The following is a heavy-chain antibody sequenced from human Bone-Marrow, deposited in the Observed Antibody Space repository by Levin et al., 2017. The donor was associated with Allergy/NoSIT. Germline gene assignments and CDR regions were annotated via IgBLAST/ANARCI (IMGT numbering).Heavy chain of an antibody. V-gene: IGHV3-72*01. CDR3: ARDRNYGSGGHGAFDI. CDR2: TRNKANSYTT. CDR1: GFTFSDHY. D-gene: IGHD3-10*01. J-gene: IGHJ3*02. Sequence: LSLTCAASGFTFSDHYMDWVRQAPGKGLEWVGRTRNKANSYTTEYAASVKGRFTISRDDSKNSLYLQMNSLKTEDTAVYYCARDRNYGSGGHGAFDIWGQGTMVTVSS.